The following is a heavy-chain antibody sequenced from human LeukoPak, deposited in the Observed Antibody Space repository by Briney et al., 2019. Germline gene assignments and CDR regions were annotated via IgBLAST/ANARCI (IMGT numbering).Heavy chain of an antibody. CDR1: GFTFSGYA. CDR3: AKAPDGSPRGYWYFDL. D-gene: IGHD5-24*01. J-gene: IGHJ2*01. Sequence: GGSLRLSCVASGFTFSGYALSWVRQAPGKGLEWVSTISASGGSTYYADSVKGRFSISRDNSKNTLYMEMHSLRAEDTAVYYCAKAPDGSPRGYWYFDLWGRGTLITVSS. V-gene: IGHV3-23*01. CDR2: ISASGGST.